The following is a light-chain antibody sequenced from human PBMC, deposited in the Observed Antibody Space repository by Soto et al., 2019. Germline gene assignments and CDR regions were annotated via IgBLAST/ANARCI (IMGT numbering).Light chain of an antibody. CDR1: NSNIGINP. J-gene: IGLJ7*01. Sequence: QSVLTQPPSASGTPGQSVIFSCSGSNSNIGINPVTWYQQLPGAAPKLVMYDNNQRPSGVPYRFSGSKSGTSASLAISGRQSEDEADYYCAAWDDSLDAAVFGGGTQLTVL. CDR3: AAWDDSLDAAV. CDR2: DNN. V-gene: IGLV1-44*01.